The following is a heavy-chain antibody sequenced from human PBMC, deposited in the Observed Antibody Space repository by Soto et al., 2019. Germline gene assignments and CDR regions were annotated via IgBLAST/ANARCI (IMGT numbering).Heavy chain of an antibody. CDR2: IYYSGST. CDR3: ARPLNYYYYMDV. CDR1: GGSISSSTYY. D-gene: IGHD3-9*01. V-gene: IGHV4-39*01. J-gene: IGHJ6*03. Sequence: SETLSLTCIVSGGSISSSTYYWGWIRQPPGKGLEWIGSIYYSGSTYYNPSLKSRVTISVDTSKNQFSLKLSSVTAADTAVYYCARPLNYYYYMDVWGKGTTVTVSS.